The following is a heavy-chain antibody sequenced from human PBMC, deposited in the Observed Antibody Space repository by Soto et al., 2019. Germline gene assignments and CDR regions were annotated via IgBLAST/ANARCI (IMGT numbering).Heavy chain of an antibody. V-gene: IGHV3-74*01. CDR1: GFTFSDYW. CDR3: ARGAITSYSADV. J-gene: IGHJ6*04. CDR2: IKRDGSTT. D-gene: IGHD2-15*01. Sequence: GGSLRLSCAASGFTFSDYWMHWVRQAPGKGLEWVSRIKRDGSTTNYADSVKGRFTISRDNAKNTLYLEMNSLRVEDTADYYCARGAITSYSADVWGKGPTVTVSS.